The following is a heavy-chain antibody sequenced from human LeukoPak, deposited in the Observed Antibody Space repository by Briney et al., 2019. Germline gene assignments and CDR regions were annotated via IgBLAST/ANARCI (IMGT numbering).Heavy chain of an antibody. CDR1: RFTFSTYS. V-gene: IGHV3-21*01. Sequence: GGSLRLSCVASRFTFSTYSMNWVRQAPGKGLEWVSSISSRSGYIYYADSVKGRFTISRDNSKNTLYVQMNSLRAEDTSVYYCARAAGVMATIRYWGQGTLVTVSS. D-gene: IGHD5-24*01. J-gene: IGHJ4*02. CDR3: ARAAGVMATIRY. CDR2: ISSRSGYI.